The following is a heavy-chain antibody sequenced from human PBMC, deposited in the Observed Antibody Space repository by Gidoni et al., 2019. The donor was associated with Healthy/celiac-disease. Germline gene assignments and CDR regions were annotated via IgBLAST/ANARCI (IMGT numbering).Heavy chain of an antibody. CDR3: ARGEWRYCSGGSCAALDY. J-gene: IGHJ4*02. Sequence: QVQLQESGPGLVKPSETLSLTCAVSGYSISSGSYWGWIRQPPGKGLEWIGSIYHSGSTYYNPSLKSRVTISVDTSKNQFSLKLSSVTAADTAVYYCARGEWRYCSGGSCAALDYWGQGTLVTVSS. CDR1: GYSISSGSY. CDR2: IYHSGST. V-gene: IGHV4-38-2*01. D-gene: IGHD2-15*01.